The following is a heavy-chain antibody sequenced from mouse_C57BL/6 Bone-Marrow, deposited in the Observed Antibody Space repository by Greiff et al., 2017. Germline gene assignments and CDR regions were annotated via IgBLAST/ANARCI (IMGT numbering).Heavy chain of an antibody. CDR3: IYMVTTGNWFAY. D-gene: IGHD2-2*01. CDR1: GFTFSNYW. CDR2: IRLKSDNYAT. J-gene: IGHJ3*01. Sequence: EVQLQESGGGLVQPGGSMKLSCVASGFTFSNYWMNWVRQSPEKGLEWVAQIRLKSDNYATHYAASVNGRFTISRDDSKSSVYLQMNNVRAEDTGIYYCIYMVTTGNWFAYWGQGTLVTVSA. V-gene: IGHV6-3*01.